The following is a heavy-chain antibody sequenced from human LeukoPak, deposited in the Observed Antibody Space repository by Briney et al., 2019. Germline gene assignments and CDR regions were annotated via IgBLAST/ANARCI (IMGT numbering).Heavy chain of an antibody. CDR1: GYTFTSYG. Sequence: GASVKVSCKASGYTFTSYGISWVRQAPGQGREWMGWINPNSGGTNYAQKFQGRVTMTRDTTISTAYMELSRLRSDDTAVYYCARDSAAAGCVDYWGQGTLVTVSS. V-gene: IGHV1-2*02. J-gene: IGHJ4*02. D-gene: IGHD6-13*01. CDR3: ARDSAAAGCVDY. CDR2: INPNSGGT.